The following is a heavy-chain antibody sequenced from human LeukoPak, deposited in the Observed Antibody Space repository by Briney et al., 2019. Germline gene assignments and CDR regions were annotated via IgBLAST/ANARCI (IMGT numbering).Heavy chain of an antibody. V-gene: IGHV1-2*02. D-gene: IGHD2-15*01. Sequence: GASVKVSCKASGYTFTDYYIHWVRQAPGQGLEWMAWINPTTGGTNYAQKFQGRATMTRDTSITTAYMEVSSLRSDDTAVYYCARGSSGVSWFDPWGQGTLVTVSS. CDR1: GYTFTDYY. CDR2: INPTTGGT. CDR3: ARGSSGVSWFDP. J-gene: IGHJ5*02.